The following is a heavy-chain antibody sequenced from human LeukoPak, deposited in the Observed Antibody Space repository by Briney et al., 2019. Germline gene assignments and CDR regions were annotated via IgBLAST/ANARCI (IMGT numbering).Heavy chain of an antibody. Sequence: SETLSLTCTVSAGSISSYYWSWIRQPPGKGLEWIGYINHSGSTDYNPSLKSRVTISVDTSKNQFSLKLNSVTAADTAVYYCAREGGGTNCSGGSCYSGYFDYWGQGTLVTVSS. CDR1: AGSISSYY. D-gene: IGHD2-15*01. V-gene: IGHV4-59*01. CDR3: AREGGGTNCSGGSCYSGYFDY. J-gene: IGHJ4*02. CDR2: INHSGST.